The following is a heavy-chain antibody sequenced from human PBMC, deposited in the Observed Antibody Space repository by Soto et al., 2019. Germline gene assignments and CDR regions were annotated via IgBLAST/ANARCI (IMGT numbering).Heavy chain of an antibody. Sequence: QVQLVQSGAEVKKPGASVKVSCKASGGTFSSYAISWVRQAPGQGLEWMGGIIPIFGTANYAQKFQGRVTITADESTSTAYMELSSLSSEDTAVYYCATQYSSPAKYFDYWGQGTLVTVSS. CDR2: IIPIFGTA. J-gene: IGHJ4*02. CDR1: GGTFSSYA. V-gene: IGHV1-69*01. D-gene: IGHD6-6*01. CDR3: ATQYSSPAKYFDY.